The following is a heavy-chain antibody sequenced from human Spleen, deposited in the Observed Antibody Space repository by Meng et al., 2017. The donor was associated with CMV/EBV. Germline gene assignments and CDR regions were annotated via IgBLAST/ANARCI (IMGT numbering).Heavy chain of an antibody. D-gene: IGHD2-8*01. CDR1: GFTVSSNY. CDR3: AKARYCTDEVCSILNY. Sequence: GGSLRLSCAASGFTVSSNYMNWVRQPPGKGLDWVSLISWDESRTYSAESVKGRFTISRDNSKNSLFLQMNNLTTEDTAVYFCAKARYCTDEVCSILNYWGQGTLVTVSS. J-gene: IGHJ4*02. V-gene: IGHV3-43*01. CDR2: ISWDESRT.